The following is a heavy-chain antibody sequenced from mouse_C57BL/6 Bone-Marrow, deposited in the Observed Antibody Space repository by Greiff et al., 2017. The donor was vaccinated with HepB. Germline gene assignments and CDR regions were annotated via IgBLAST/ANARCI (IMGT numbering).Heavy chain of an antibody. Sequence: VQLQQPGAELVKPGASVKMSCKASGYTFTSYWIPWVKQRPGQGLEWIGDIYPGSGSTNYNEKFKSKATLTVDTSSSTAYMQLSSLTSEDSAVYYCATMVTTRAWFAYWGQGTLVTVSA. CDR1: GYTFTSYW. D-gene: IGHD2-2*01. V-gene: IGHV1-55*01. CDR3: ATMVTTRAWFAY. J-gene: IGHJ3*01. CDR2: IYPGSGST.